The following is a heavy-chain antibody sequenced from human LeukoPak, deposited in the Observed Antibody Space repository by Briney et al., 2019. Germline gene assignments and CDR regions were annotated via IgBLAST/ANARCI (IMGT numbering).Heavy chain of an antibody. D-gene: IGHD3-22*01. CDR2: ISYDGSNK. CDR1: GFTFSSYG. J-gene: IGHJ5*02. Sequence: PGGSLRLSCAASGFTFSSYGMHWVRQAPGKGLEWVAVISYDGSNKYYADSVKGRFTISRDNSKSTLYLQMNSLRAEDTAVYYCAKDPGYYDSSNWFDPWGQGTLVTVSS. V-gene: IGHV3-30*18. CDR3: AKDPGYYDSSNWFDP.